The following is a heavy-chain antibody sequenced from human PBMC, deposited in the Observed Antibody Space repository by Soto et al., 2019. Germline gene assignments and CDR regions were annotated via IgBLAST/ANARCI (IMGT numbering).Heavy chain of an antibody. CDR3: AKSIAVPSGHIDH. V-gene: IGHV4-59*01. Sequence: QVQLQESGPGLVKPSETLSLTCRVSGGSKSGYYWSWVRLAPGKGLEWIGYVYYTGSTNYNPSLQSRVSISVDTSNKHFSLSLSLVTAADTAVYFCAKSIAVPSGHIDHWGQGIRVTISS. CDR2: VYYTGST. J-gene: IGHJ4*02. D-gene: IGHD6-6*01. CDR1: GGSKSGYY.